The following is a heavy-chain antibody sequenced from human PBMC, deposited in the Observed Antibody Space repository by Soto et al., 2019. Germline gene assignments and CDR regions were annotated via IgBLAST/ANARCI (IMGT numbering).Heavy chain of an antibody. J-gene: IGHJ4*02. D-gene: IGHD5-12*01. V-gene: IGHV1-69*10. CDR2: INPILGIP. CDR1: GATHSNSA. Sequence: QVQLVQSGAEVKKPGSSVKVSCKASGATHSNSAISWVRQAPGQGLEWMGGINPILGIPDYAHKFQGRVTITADESTNTVYMDLGSLRSEDTALYFCARGGVDVVATSAFDYWGQGTLVTVSS. CDR3: ARGGVDVVATSAFDY.